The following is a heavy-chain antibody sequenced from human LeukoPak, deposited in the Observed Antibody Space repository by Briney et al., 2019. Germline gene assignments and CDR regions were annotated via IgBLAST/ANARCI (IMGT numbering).Heavy chain of an antibody. V-gene: IGHV7-4-1*02. CDR3: ARDLRGAYYYDSSGYFYYFDY. CDR2: INTNTGNP. J-gene: IGHJ4*02. Sequence: GASVKVSCKASGYTFTSYAMNWVRQAPGQGLEWTGWINTNTGNPTYAQGFTGRFVFSLVTSVSTAYLQISSLKAEDTAVYYCARDLRGAYYYDSSGYFYYFDYWGQGTLVTVSS. CDR1: GYTFTSYA. D-gene: IGHD3-22*01.